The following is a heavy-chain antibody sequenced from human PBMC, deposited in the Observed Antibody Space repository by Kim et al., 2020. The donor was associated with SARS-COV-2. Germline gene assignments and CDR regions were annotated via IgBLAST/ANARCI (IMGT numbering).Heavy chain of an antibody. CDR3: ARDRWFEP. V-gene: IGHV4-59*01. CDR2: VSNSGST. Sequence: SETLSLTCTVSGGSISSYYWSWIRQPPGKGLEWIGYVSNSGSTNYNPSLKSRVTISVDTSKNQFSLKLSSVTAADTAVYYCARDRWFEPWGQGTLVTVSS. J-gene: IGHJ5*02. CDR1: GGSISSYY.